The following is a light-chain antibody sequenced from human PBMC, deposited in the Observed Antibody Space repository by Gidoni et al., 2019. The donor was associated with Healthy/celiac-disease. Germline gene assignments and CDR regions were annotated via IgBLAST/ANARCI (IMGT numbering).Light chain of an antibody. CDR3: QQSYSTPNT. CDR1: QSITNY. V-gene: IGKV1-39*01. Sequence: DIQMTQSPSSLSASVGDRVTIACRASQSITNYLNWYQQKPGKAPKLLIYAASSLQSGVPSRFSGSGSGTDFTLTISSLQPADFATYFCQQSYSTPNTFXXXTKLEIK. J-gene: IGKJ2*01. CDR2: AAS.